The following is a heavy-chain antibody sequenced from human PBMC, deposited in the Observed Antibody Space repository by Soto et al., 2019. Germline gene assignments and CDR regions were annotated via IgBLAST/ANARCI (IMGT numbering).Heavy chain of an antibody. CDR2: LNWNSGIT. V-gene: IGHV3-9*01. Sequence: GWSLRLSCVAFGFNFEDYAMHSIWQAPGKGLEWLPGLNWNSGITGYADSVKGRFTISRDNAQNSVYLQMSSLRVEDTAVYYCARVGCRGGGCSSRGDFYYGMDVWGQGTTVTVSS. J-gene: IGHJ6*02. D-gene: IGHD2-15*01. CDR1: GFNFEDYA. CDR3: ARVGCRGGGCSSRGDFYYGMDV.